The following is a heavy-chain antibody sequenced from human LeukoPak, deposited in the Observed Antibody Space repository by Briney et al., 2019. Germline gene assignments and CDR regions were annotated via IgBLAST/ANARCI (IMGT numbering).Heavy chain of an antibody. CDR2: ISGSGGST. D-gene: IGHD3-10*01. J-gene: IGHJ5*02. CDR1: GFTFSSYA. Sequence: GGSLRLSCAASGFTFSSYAMSWVRQAPGKGLEWVSAISGSGGSTYYADSVKGRFTISRDNSKNTLYLQMNSLRAEDTAVYYCAKDVKVVRGAGNWFDPWGQGTLVTVSS. V-gene: IGHV3-23*01. CDR3: AKDVKVVRGAGNWFDP.